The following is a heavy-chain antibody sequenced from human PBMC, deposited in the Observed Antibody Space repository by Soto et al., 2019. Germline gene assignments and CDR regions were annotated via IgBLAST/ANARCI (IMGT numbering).Heavy chain of an antibody. D-gene: IGHD6-19*01. J-gene: IGHJ3*02. CDR2: ISGRGGTT. V-gene: IGHV3-23*01. Sequence: GGSLRLSCAASGFTFSNFAMNWVRQAPGKGLEWVSGISGRGGTTYYADSVQGRFTISRDNSKNTLYLQMNSLRAEDTALYYCAKRDTTSPSGAFDIWGQGKMVTVS. CDR3: AKRDTTSPSGAFDI. CDR1: GFTFSNFA.